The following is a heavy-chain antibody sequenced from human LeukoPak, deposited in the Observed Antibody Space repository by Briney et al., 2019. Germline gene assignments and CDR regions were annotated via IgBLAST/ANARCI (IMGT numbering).Heavy chain of an antibody. V-gene: IGHV1-8*01. CDR3: ARSRYPHYDFWSGYYLGAYYYYGMDV. CDR2: VNPNSGNT. J-gene: IGHJ6*02. CDR1: GYTFTSYD. D-gene: IGHD3-3*01. Sequence: GASVKVSCKASGYTFTSYDINWVRQATGQGLEWMGWVNPNSGNTGYAQKFQGRVTMTRNTSISTAYMELSSLRSEDTAVYYCARSRYPHYDFWSGYYLGAYYYYGMDVWGQGTTVTVSS.